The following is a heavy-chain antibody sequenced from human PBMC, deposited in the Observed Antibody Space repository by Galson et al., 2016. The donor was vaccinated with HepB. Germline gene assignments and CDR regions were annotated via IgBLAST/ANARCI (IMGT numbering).Heavy chain of an antibody. Sequence: SLRLSCAASGFTFSSYGMHWVRQAPGKGLEWVAFISYDGSNKKYAASVRGRFTISRDNARNSLYLQMNTLRADDTAVYYCARSVEGHFDYWGQGILVTVSS. CDR1: GFTFSSYG. CDR2: ISYDGSNK. CDR3: ARSVEGHFDY. J-gene: IGHJ4*02. D-gene: IGHD1-1*01. V-gene: IGHV3-30*03.